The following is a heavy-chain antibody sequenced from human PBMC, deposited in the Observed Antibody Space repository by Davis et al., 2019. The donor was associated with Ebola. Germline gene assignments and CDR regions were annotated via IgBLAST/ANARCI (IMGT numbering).Heavy chain of an antibody. CDR1: GFTFSSYA. V-gene: IGHV3-23*01. J-gene: IGHJ4*02. D-gene: IGHD4-17*01. Sequence: GESLKISCAASGFTFSSYAMHWVRQAPGKGLEWVSAISGSGGSTYYADSVKGRFTISRDNAKNSLYLQMNSLRAEDTAVYYCARDEGATVTTYRLDYWGQGTLVTVSS. CDR3: ARDEGATVTTYRLDY. CDR2: ISGSGGST.